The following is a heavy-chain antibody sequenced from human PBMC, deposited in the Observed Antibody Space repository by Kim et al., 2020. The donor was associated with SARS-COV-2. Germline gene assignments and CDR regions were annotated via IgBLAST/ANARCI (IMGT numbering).Heavy chain of an antibody. Sequence: GGSGKEYVDSGKGRFTISKDSAKRSLHLQMNSLRAEDTAVYHCARDIDSWGQGTQVTVSS. CDR2: GGSGK. V-gene: IGHV3-7*04. CDR3: ARDIDS. J-gene: IGHJ4*02.